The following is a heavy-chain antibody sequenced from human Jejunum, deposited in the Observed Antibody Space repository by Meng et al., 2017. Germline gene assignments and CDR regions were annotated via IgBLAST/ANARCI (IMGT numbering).Heavy chain of an antibody. CDR2: VFYTGST. V-gene: IGHV4-61*01. Sequence: QVQLQESGPGLVRPSETLSLPCTVSGVSVTSGRYYWSWVRQPPGQGLEWIGHVFYTGSTNYSPSFKSRVTISVHTSMNQFSLKLNSVTAADTAVYYCARGGWDFEYWGQGILVTVSS. CDR3: ARGGWDFEY. CDR1: GVSVTSGRYY. J-gene: IGHJ4*02. D-gene: IGHD3-16*01.